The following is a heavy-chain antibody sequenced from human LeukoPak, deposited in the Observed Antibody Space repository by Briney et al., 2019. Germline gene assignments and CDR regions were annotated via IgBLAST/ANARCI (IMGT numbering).Heavy chain of an antibody. CDR3: ARQGFVSYYYSYMDV. CDR2: ISAYDGDT. D-gene: IGHD2-21*01. J-gene: IGHJ6*03. V-gene: IGHV1-18*04. Sequence: ASVKVSCKASGYTFSSYGITWVRQAPGQGLEWMGWISAYDGDTSYAQMFQGRVTMTTDTSTSTAYMELRSLTSDDTAVYYCARQGFVSYYYSYMDVWGKGPRSPSP. CDR1: GYTFSSYG.